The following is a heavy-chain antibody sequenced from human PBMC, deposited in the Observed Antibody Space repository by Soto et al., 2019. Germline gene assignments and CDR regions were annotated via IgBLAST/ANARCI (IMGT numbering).Heavy chain of an antibody. D-gene: IGHD1-1*01. Sequence: PGGSLRLSSSASAFTFSSYSMNWVRQAPGKGLEWVSYISSSSTIYYADSVKGRFTISRDNAKNSLYLQMNSLRDEDTAVYYCARDDRNDGEDERLDYWGQGTLVTVSS. V-gene: IGHV3-48*02. CDR1: AFTFSSYS. CDR3: ARDDRNDGEDERLDY. CDR2: ISSSSTI. J-gene: IGHJ4*02.